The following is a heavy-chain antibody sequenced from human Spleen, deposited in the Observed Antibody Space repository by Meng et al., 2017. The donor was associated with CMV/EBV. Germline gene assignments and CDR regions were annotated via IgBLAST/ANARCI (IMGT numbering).Heavy chain of an antibody. J-gene: IGHJ6*02. CDR2: ISTYNANT. D-gene: IGHD3-3*01. CDR3: ARMGALYYDFWSGYQSDNYYYYGMDV. V-gene: IGHV1-18*01. CDR1: GYKFVTFG. Sequence: ASVKVSCKASGYKFVTFGISWVRQAPGQGLEWMGRISTYNANTNYAQKLQGRVTMTTDTSTSTAYMELRSLRSDDTAVYYCARMGALYYDFWSGYQSDNYYYYGMDVWGQGTTVTVSS.